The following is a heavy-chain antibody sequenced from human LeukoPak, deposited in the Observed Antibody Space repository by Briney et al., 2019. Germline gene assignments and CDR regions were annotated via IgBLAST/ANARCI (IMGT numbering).Heavy chain of an antibody. D-gene: IGHD6-19*01. V-gene: IGHV3-23*05. CDR3: AKFEGATIPGWFNDY. J-gene: IGHJ4*02. CDR1: EFIFSDYA. CDR2: IDKTTYPT. Sequence: PGGSLRLSCAASEFIFSDYAMGWVRQAPGKGLECVSTIDKTTYPTFYADSVKGRFTISRDNSKNTLYLQMNSLRTEDTAVYFCAKFEGATIPGWFNDYWGQGILVTVSS.